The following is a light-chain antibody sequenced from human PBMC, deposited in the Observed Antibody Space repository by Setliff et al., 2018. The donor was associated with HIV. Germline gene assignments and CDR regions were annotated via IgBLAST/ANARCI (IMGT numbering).Light chain of an antibody. J-gene: IGLJ1*01. CDR3: SSYTSSSTYV. Sequence: QSALTQPASVSGSPGQSITISCTGTSSDIGGYNYVSWYQQHPGKAPKLMVYDVSQRPSGVSNRFSGSKSGNTASLTISGLQAEDEADYYCSSYTSSSTYVFGTGTKVT. CDR1: SSDIGGYNY. CDR2: DVS. V-gene: IGLV2-14*01.